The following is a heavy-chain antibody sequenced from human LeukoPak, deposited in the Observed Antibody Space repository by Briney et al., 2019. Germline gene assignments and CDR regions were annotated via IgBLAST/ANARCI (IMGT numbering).Heavy chain of an antibody. J-gene: IGHJ4*02. CDR2: ISSSSSYI. CDR1: GFTFSSYS. CDR3: ARASYYYDSSGSTLED. Sequence: TGGSLRLSCAASGFTFSSYSMNWVRQAPGKGLEWVSSISSSSSYIYYADSVKGRFTISRDNAKNSLYLQMNSLRAEDTAVYYCARASYYYDSSGSTLEDWGQGTLVTVSS. V-gene: IGHV3-21*01. D-gene: IGHD3-22*01.